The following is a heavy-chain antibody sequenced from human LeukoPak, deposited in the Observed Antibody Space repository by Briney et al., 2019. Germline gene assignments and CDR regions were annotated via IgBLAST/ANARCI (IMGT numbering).Heavy chain of an antibody. CDR1: GGSFSGNY. D-gene: IGHD3-9*01. V-gene: IGHV4-34*01. CDR2: INHSGST. CDR3: ARDHTILTGYYDYYYYYMDV. J-gene: IGHJ6*03. Sequence: SETLSLTCAVSGGSFSGNYWSWIRQPPRKGLERIGEINHSGSTNYNPSLKSRVTISVDTSKNQFSLKLSSVTAADTAVYYCARDHTILTGYYDYYYYYMDVWGKGTTVTVSS.